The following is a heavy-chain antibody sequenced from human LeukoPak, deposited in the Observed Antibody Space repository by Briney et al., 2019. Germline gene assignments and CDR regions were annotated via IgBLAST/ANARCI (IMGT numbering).Heavy chain of an antibody. CDR2: ITSTSNTI. Sequence: GGSLRLSCAASGFTFSSYTMNWVRQAPGKGLEWISSITSTSNTIYYADSVKGRFTISRDNAKNSLYLQMNSLRAEDTAVYYCAKTYYSDSSSYYQPTLDYWGQGTLVTVSS. CDR3: AKTYYSDSSSYYQPTLDY. D-gene: IGHD3-22*01. V-gene: IGHV3-48*04. CDR1: GFTFSSYT. J-gene: IGHJ4*02.